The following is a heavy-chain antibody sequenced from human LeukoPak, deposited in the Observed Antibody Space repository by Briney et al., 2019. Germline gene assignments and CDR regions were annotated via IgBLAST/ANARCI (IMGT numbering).Heavy chain of an antibody. V-gene: IGHV3-21*01. D-gene: IGHD3-10*01. CDR2: ISSSSSYI. J-gene: IGHJ6*04. Sequence: GGSLGLSCAASGFTFSSYSMNWVRQAPGKGLEWVSSISSSSSYIYYADSVKGRFTISRDNAKNSLYLQMNSLRAEDTAVYYCARLRGGYYGSGEYYYYYGMDVWGKGTTVTVSS. CDR3: ARLRGGYYGSGEYYYYYGMDV. CDR1: GFTFSSYS.